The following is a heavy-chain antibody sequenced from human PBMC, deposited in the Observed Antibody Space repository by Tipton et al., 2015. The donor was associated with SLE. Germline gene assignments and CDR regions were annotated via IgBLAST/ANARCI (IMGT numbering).Heavy chain of an antibody. D-gene: IGHD2-21*01. CDR1: GFTFSSYG. CDR2: ISGSGGST. V-gene: IGHV3-21*01. J-gene: IGHJ3*01. CDR3: ARDRIALGG. Sequence: SLRLSCAASGFTFSSYGMHWVRQAPGKGLEWVSAISGSGGSTYYADSVKGRFTISRDNAKNSLYLQMNSLRAEDTAAYYCARDRIALGGWGQGTMVTVSS.